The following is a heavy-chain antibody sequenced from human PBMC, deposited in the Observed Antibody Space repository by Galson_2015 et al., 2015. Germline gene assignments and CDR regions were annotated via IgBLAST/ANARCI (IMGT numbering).Heavy chain of an antibody. CDR1: GGSISRYF. CDR2: IFYSGTI. Sequence: ETLSLTCTVSGGSISRYFWSWIRQPPEKGLEWIGYIFYSGTINYNPSLKSRVTISVDTSKNQFSLKLSSVTAADAAVYYCARVEGSYGGNPRGDYYYYYMDVWGKGTTVTISS. D-gene: IGHD4-23*01. V-gene: IGHV4-59*01. J-gene: IGHJ6*03. CDR3: ARVEGSYGGNPRGDYYYYYMDV.